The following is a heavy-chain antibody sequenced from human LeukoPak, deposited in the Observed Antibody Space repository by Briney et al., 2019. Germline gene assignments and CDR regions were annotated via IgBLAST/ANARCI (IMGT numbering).Heavy chain of an antibody. CDR3: ARGVVGATSGFDY. CDR2: NSSNGGST. J-gene: IGHJ4*02. Sequence: GGSLRLSCAASGFTFSSYAMHWVRQAPGKGLEYVSANSSNGGSTYYANSVKGRFTISRDNSKNTLYLQMGSLRAEDMAVYYCARGVVGATSGFDYWGQGTLVTVSS. V-gene: IGHV3-64*01. D-gene: IGHD1-26*01. CDR1: GFTFSSYA.